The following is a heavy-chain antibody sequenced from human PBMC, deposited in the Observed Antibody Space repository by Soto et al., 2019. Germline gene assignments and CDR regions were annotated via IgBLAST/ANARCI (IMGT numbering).Heavy chain of an antibody. V-gene: IGHV3-30-3*01. D-gene: IGHD4-4*01. CDR1: GFTFRSYA. Sequence: SLSLSCAASGFTFRSYAMHWARQAPGTGLEWVAAISYEGSNKYYADSVKGRFTIPRDNSKYTLYLQMNSPRTEDTAVYYCARVLGGMATVPFDYWGQGALVTVSS. CDR3: ARVLGGMATVPFDY. J-gene: IGHJ4*02. CDR2: ISYEGSNK.